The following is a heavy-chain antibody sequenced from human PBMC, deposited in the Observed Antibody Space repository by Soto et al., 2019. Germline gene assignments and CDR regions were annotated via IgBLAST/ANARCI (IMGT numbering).Heavy chain of an antibody. J-gene: IGHJ6*02. Sequence: ASVKVSCKASGYSFTDYHIHWVRQAPGQGLEWLGRINPKSGGTSTAQKFQGWVTMATDTSISTASMELTRLTSDDTAIYYCARGDSTNCSNGVCSFFYNHDMDVWGQGXTVTVYS. CDR1: GYSFTDYH. CDR2: INPKSGGT. CDR3: ARGDSTNCSNGVCSFFYNHDMDV. V-gene: IGHV1-2*04. D-gene: IGHD2-8*01.